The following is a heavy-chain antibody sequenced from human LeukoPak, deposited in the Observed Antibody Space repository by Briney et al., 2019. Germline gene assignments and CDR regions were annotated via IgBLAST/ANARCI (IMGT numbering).Heavy chain of an antibody. CDR3: ARVQNQLLSGWFDP. Sequence: ASVKVSCKASGYTFTSYGISWVRQAPGQGLEWMGWISAYNGNTNYAQKLQGRVTMTTDTSTSTAYMELRSLRSDDTAVYYCARVQNQLLSGWFDPWGQGALVTVSS. J-gene: IGHJ5*02. CDR1: GYTFTSYG. D-gene: IGHD2-2*01. CDR2: ISAYNGNT. V-gene: IGHV1-18*01.